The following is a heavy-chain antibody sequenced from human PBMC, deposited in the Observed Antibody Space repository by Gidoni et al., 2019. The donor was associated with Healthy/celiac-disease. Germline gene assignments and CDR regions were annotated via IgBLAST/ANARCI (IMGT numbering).Heavy chain of an antibody. D-gene: IGHD1-1*01. V-gene: IGHV3-21*01. J-gene: IGHJ3*02. CDR3: ATRWNPGAFDI. Sequence: EVQLVESGGGLVKPGGSLRLSCAASGFTFSSYSMNWVRQAPGKGLEWVSSISRSSSYIYYADSVKGRFTISRDNAKNSLYLQMNSLRAEDTAVYYCATRWNPGAFDIWGQGTMVTVSS. CDR1: GFTFSSYS. CDR2: ISRSSSYI.